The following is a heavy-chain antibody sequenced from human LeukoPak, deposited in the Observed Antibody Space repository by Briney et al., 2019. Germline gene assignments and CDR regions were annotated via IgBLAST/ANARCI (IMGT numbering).Heavy chain of an antibody. CDR3: ARDSYMAAADTWFDP. CDR1: GYTFTTYA. Sequence: GASVKVSCKASGYTFTTYAIHWVRQAPGQRLEWMGWINSAYGNTKYSQKFQGRGTITSDTSATSAYMEVHSLTSEDTAIYYCARDSYMAAADTWFDPWGQGTLVTVSS. D-gene: IGHD6-13*01. V-gene: IGHV1-3*01. CDR2: INSAYGNT. J-gene: IGHJ5*02.